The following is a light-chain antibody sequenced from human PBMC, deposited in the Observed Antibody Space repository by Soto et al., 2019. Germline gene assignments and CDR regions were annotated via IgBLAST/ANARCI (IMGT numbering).Light chain of an antibody. CDR2: SAF. CDR1: QSVSSS. Sequence: EVVMTQSPATLSVFPGERVTLSCRASQSVSSSLAWYQQKPGQAPRLLIYSAFTRATDIPARFSGSGSGTEFTLTISSLDSEDLAVYYCQQYLHGYTFGQRTKLELK. V-gene: IGKV3-15*01. J-gene: IGKJ2*01. CDR3: QQYLHGYT.